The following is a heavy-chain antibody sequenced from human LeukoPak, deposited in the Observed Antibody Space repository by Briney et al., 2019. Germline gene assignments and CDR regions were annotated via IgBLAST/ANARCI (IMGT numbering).Heavy chain of an antibody. V-gene: IGHV4-59*08. Sequence: SETLSLTCTVSGGSISSYYWSWIRQPPGKGLEWIGYIYYSGSTNYNPSLKSRVTISVDTSKNQFSLKLSSVTAADTAVYYCAKVGYPNTIFGLFDPWGQGTLVTVSS. J-gene: IGHJ5*02. CDR1: GGSISSYY. CDR3: AKVGYPNTIFGLFDP. D-gene: IGHD3-3*01. CDR2: IYYSGST.